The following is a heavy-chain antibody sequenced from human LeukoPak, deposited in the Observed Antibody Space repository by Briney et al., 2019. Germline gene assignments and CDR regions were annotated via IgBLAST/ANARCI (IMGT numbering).Heavy chain of an antibody. J-gene: IGHJ4*02. D-gene: IGHD3-3*01. V-gene: IGHV1-2*02. CDR1: GYTFTGYY. Sequence: ASVKVSCKASGYTFTGYYMHWVRQAPGQGLEWMGWINPNSGGTNYAQKFQGRVTMTRDTSISTAYMELSGLRSDDTAVYYCARTLDYDFWSGLLDYRGQGTLVTVSS. CDR2: INPNSGGT. CDR3: ARTLDYDFWSGLLDY.